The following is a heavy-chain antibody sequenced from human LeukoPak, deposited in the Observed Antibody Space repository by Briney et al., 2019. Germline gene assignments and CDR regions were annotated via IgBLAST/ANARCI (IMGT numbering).Heavy chain of an antibody. CDR3: AREERFSYNWFDP. D-gene: IGHD3-3*01. CDR1: GGSISSGSYY. CDR2: IYTSGST. Sequence: SETLSLTCTVSGGSISSGSYYWSWIRQPAGKGLEWIGRIYTSGSTDYNPSPKSRVTISLDTSKNQCPLKLSSVTAADTAVYYCAREERFSYNWFDPWGQGTLVTVSS. V-gene: IGHV4-61*02. J-gene: IGHJ5*02.